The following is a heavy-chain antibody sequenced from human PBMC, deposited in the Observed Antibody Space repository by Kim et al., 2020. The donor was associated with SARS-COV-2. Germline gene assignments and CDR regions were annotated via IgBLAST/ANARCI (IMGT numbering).Heavy chain of an antibody. CDR2: INTGSTHI. D-gene: IGHD3-9*01. Sequence: GGSLRLSCAASGFTFRSYNMDWVRQSPGRGLEWISSINTGSTHIYYADSVEGRFTISRDNAQNSLYLQMNGLRAEDTAVYYCATSSYDILTVYFYGMDVWGQGTTVTVSS. V-gene: IGHV3-21*01. J-gene: IGHJ6*01. CDR3: ATSSYDILTVYFYGMDV. CDR1: GFTFRSYN.